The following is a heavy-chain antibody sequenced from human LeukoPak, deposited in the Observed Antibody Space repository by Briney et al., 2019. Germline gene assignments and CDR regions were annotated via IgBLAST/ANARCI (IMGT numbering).Heavy chain of an antibody. CDR3: ATSSSSWSPQFDY. CDR1: GYTLTELS. V-gene: IGHV1-24*01. CDR2: FDPEDGET. J-gene: IGHJ4*02. D-gene: IGHD6-13*01. Sequence: ASVKVSCKVSGYTLTELSMQWVRQAPGKGLEWMGGFDPEDGETIYAQKFQGRVTMTEDTSTDTAYMELSSLRSEDTAVYYCATSSSSWSPQFDYWGQGTLVTVSS.